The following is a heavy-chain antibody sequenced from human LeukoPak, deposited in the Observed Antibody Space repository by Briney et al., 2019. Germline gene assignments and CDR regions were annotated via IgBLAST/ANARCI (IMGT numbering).Heavy chain of an antibody. CDR3: ARGANYDFWSGYYFRRYYYYYYMDV. CDR2: IIPIFGTA. Sequence: SVRVSYTPSGGTVTSYAIRWGRQAAGQGLGWRGGIIPIFGTANYAQKFQGRDTISTDESTSTAYMELSSLRSEDTAVYYCARGANYDFWSGYYFRRYYYYYYMDVWGKGTTVTVSS. J-gene: IGHJ6*03. V-gene: IGHV1-69*05. CDR1: GGTVTSYA. D-gene: IGHD3-3*01.